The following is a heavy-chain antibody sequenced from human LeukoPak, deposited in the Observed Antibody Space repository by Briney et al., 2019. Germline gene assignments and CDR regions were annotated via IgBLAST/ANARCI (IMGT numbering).Heavy chain of an antibody. CDR1: GGSISSGGYY. V-gene: IGHV4-30-2*01. Sequence: PSQTVSLTCTVSGGSISSGGYYWSWIRQPPGKGLEWIGYIYHSGSSYYNPSLKSRVTISVDRSKNQFSLKLSSVTAADTAVYYCAREGDIVVVPAAMVNDAFDIWGQGTMVTVSS. D-gene: IGHD2-2*01. CDR3: AREGDIVVVPAAMVNDAFDI. J-gene: IGHJ3*02. CDR2: IYHSGSS.